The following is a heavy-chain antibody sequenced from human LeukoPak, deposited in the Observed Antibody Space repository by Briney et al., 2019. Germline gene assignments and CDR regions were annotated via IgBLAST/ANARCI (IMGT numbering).Heavy chain of an antibody. CDR2: INHSGST. J-gene: IGHJ4*02. V-gene: IGHV4-34*01. Sequence: MPSETLSLTCAVYGGSFSGYYWSWIRQPPGKGLEWIGEINHSGSTNYNPSPKSRVTISVDTSKNQFSLKLSSVTAADTAVYYCARATRGPTSFDYWGQGTLVTVSS. D-gene: IGHD4-17*01. CDR3: ARATRGPTSFDY. CDR1: GGSFSGYY.